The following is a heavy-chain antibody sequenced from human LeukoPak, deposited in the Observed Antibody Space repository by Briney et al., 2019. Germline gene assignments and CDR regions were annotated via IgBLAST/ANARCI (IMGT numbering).Heavy chain of an antibody. V-gene: IGHV4-31*03. D-gene: IGHD3-22*01. CDR3: ARGSDSSGHYYFDY. CDR1: GGSISSSSYY. J-gene: IGHJ4*02. Sequence: SETLSLTCTVSGGSISSSSYYWSWIRQHPGKGLEWIGYIYYSGSTYYNPSLKSRVTISVDTSKNQFSLKLSSVTAADTAVYYCARGSDSSGHYYFDYWGQGTLVTVSS. CDR2: IYYSGST.